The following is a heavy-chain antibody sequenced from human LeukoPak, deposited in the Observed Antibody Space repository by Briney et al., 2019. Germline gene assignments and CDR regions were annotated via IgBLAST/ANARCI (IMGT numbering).Heavy chain of an antibody. CDR3: ARGGTRVKIDY. CDR2: IYYSGST. CDR1: GGSISSYY. D-gene: IGHD1-1*01. Sequence: SETLSLTCTVSGGSISSYYWSWIRQPPGKGLEWIGYIYYSGSTNYNPSLKSRVTISVDTFKNQFSLKLSSVTAADTAVYYCARGGTRVKIDYWGQGTLVTVSS. V-gene: IGHV4-59*01. J-gene: IGHJ4*02.